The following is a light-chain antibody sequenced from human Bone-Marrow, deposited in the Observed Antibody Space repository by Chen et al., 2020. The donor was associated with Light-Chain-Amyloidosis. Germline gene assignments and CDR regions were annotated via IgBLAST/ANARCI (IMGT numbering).Light chain of an antibody. Sequence: SYVLTQPSSVSVAPGQTATIACGGNNIGSTSVHWYQQTPGQAPLLVVYDDSDRPSWIPARLSGSTTGNTATLPISRVEAGDEADYYCQVWDRGSDRPVFGGGTKLTVL. CDR1: NIGSTS. V-gene: IGLV3-21*02. CDR2: DDS. J-gene: IGLJ3*02. CDR3: QVWDRGSDRPV.